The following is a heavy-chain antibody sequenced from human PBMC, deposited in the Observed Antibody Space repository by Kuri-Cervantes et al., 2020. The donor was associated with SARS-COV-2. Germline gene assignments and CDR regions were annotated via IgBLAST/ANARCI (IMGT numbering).Heavy chain of an antibody. V-gene: IGHV3-11*01. CDR2: ISSSGSTI. CDR3: AKEGLGHCSTTSCYPDS. Sequence: GESLKISCAASGFTFSDYYMSWIRQAPGKGLEWVSYISSSGSTIYYADSVKGRFTISRDNAKNSLYLQMNSLRAEDTAVYYCAKEGLGHCSTTSCYPDSWGQGTLVTVSS. CDR1: GFTFSDYY. D-gene: IGHD2-2*03. J-gene: IGHJ5*01.